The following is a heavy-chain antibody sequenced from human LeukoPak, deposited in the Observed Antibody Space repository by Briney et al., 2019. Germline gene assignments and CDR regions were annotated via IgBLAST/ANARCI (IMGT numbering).Heavy chain of an antibody. D-gene: IGHD2-15*01. V-gene: IGHV1-2*02. J-gene: IGHJ4*02. CDR1: GYTFTAYY. CDR2: INPNSGGT. Sequence: GASVKVSCKASGYTFTAYYIHWVRQAPGQGLEWMGWINPNSGGTNYAQNFQGRVTMTSDTSTYTTHMELSRLRSDDTAVYYCARSDVVLVTATTHFDYWGQGTLVTVSS. CDR3: ARSDVVLVTATTHFDY.